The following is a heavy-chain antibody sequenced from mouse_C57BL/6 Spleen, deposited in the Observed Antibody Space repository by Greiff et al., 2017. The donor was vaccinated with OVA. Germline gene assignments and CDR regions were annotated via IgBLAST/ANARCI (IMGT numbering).Heavy chain of an antibody. CDR2: ISDGGSYT. CDR1: GFTFSSYA. J-gene: IGHJ3*01. D-gene: IGHD3-3*01. CDR3: GDGDSFAY. Sequence: EVKLMESGGGSVKPGGSLKLSCAASGFTFSSYAMSWVRQTPEKRLEWVATISDGGSYTYYPDNVKGRFTISRDNAKNNLYLQMSHLKSEDTAMYYCGDGDSFAYWGQGTLVTVSA. V-gene: IGHV5-4*03.